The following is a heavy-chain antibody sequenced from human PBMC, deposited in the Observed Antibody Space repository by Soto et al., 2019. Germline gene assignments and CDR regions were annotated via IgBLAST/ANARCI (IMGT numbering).Heavy chain of an antibody. J-gene: IGHJ3*02. CDR2: LSYDGNNK. CDR1: GFTFSSYG. Sequence: QVQLVESGGGVVQPGRSLRLSCAASGFTFSSYGMHWVRQAPGKGLEWVTALSYDGNNKYYADSVHGRFTISRDNSKNTVYLQMNSLRAEDTAIYYCAKGRLYYSGYEPMLCGIGFDIWGQGTMVTVSS. D-gene: IGHD5-12*01. V-gene: IGHV3-30*18. CDR3: AKGRLYYSGYEPMLCGIGFDI.